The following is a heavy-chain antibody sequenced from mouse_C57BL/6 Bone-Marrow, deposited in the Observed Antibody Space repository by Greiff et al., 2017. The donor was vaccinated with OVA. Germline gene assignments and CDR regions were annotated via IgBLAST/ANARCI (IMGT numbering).Heavy chain of an antibody. Sequence: VQLQESGPGLVQPSQSLSITCTVSGFSLTSYGVHWVRQSPGKGLEWLGVIWSGGSTDYNAAFISRLGISKDNSKSQVFFKMNSLQADDTAIYYCARKKGGIYYCYDGVFAYWGQGTLVTVSA. CDR2: IWSGGST. CDR3: ARKKGGIYYCYDGVFAY. CDR1: GFSLTSYG. J-gene: IGHJ3*01. V-gene: IGHV2-2*01. D-gene: IGHD2-2*01.